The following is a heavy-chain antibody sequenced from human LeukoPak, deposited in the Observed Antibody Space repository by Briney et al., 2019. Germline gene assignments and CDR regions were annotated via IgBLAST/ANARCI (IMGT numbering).Heavy chain of an antibody. CDR1: GFTFSTYG. J-gene: IGHJ4*02. CDR2: ISGSGGST. CDR3: AKDFESGYYYTY. D-gene: IGHD3-22*01. Sequence: GGSLRLSCAASGFTFSTYGMNWVRQAPGRGLEWVSAISGSGGSTYYADSVRGRFTISRDNSKNTLYLQMNSLRAEDTAVYYCAKDFESGYYYTYWGQGALVTVSS. V-gene: IGHV3-23*01.